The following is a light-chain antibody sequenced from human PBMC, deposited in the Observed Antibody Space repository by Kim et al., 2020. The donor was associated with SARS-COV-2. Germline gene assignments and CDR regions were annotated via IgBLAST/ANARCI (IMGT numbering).Light chain of an antibody. Sequence: VALGQTVRITCQGDSLRSYYATWYQQKPGQAPILVIYGKNNRPSGIPDRFSGSSSGNTSSLTITGTQAGDEADYYCNSRDSNDNVVFGGGTQLTVL. J-gene: IGLJ2*01. CDR3: NSRDSNDNVV. CDR1: SLRSYY. V-gene: IGLV3-19*01. CDR2: GKN.